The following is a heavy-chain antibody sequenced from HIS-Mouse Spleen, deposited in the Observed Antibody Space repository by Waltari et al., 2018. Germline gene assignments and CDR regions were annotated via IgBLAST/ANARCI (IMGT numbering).Heavy chain of an antibody. Sequence: QLQLQESGPGLVKPSETLSLTCTVSGGSISSSSYYWGWIRPPPGTGLGWIGSIYYSGRTSYNPSIKSRVTISVDTSKDQVALKLSSVTAAATAVYYCAREIPYSSSWYDWYFDLWGRGTLVTVSS. CDR1: GGSISSSSYY. CDR3: AREIPYSSSWYDWYFDL. D-gene: IGHD6-13*01. V-gene: IGHV4-39*07. CDR2: IYYSGRT. J-gene: IGHJ2*01.